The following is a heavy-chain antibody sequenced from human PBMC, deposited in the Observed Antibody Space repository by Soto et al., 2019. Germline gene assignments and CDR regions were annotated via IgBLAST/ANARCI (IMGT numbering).Heavy chain of an antibody. CDR3: AKARYGSSSSPIDF. CDR1: GFTFDDYA. Sequence: EVQLVESGGGLVQPGRSLRLSCAASGFTFDDYAMHWVQQAPGKGLEWVSYITWNSVYTGYPDSVKGRFTISRDNANNSLYLQMNSLKPEDTAFYYCAKARYGSSSSPIDFWGQGTLVTVSS. V-gene: IGHV3-9*01. J-gene: IGHJ4*02. D-gene: IGHD6-13*01. CDR2: ITWNSVYT.